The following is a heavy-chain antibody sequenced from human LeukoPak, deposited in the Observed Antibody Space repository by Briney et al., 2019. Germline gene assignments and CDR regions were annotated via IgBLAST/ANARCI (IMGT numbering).Heavy chain of an antibody. J-gene: IGHJ4*02. CDR3: ARGGYYYDSSGYYSKTYDY. V-gene: IGHV1-18*01. CDR2: ISGSNGNT. Sequence: ASVKVSCKAFGYTFTRYGVSWVRQAPGQGLEWIGWISGSNGNTNYAQNFQGRVTMTTDSSTSTAYMELSRLRSDDTAVYYCARGGYYYDSSGYYSKTYDYWGQGTLVTVSS. D-gene: IGHD3-22*01. CDR1: GYTFTRYG.